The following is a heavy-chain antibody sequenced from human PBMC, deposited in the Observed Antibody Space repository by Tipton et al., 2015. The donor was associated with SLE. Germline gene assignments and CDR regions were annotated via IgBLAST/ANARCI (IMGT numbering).Heavy chain of an antibody. J-gene: IGHJ4*02. D-gene: IGHD4-23*01. CDR2: ISGSGGST. V-gene: IGHV3-23*01. CDR3: AVDWDYGGSH. Sequence: SLRLSCAASGFTFSSYGMSWVRQAPGKGLEWVSAISGSGGSTYYADSVKGRFTISRDNSKNTLYLQMNSLRAEDTAVYYCAVDWDYGGSHWGQGTLVTVSS. CDR1: GFTFSSYG.